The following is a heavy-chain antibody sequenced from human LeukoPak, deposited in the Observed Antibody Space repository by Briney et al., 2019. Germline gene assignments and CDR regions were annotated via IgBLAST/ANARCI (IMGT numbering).Heavy chain of an antibody. D-gene: IGHD6-19*01. CDR2: INPSGGST. Sequence: SVKVSCKASGYTFTSYYMHWVRQAPGQGLEWMGIINPSGGSTSYAQKSQGRVTMTRDTSTSTVYMELSSLRSEDTAVYYCAREEYEQWLVGDYWGQGTLVTVSS. CDR3: AREEYEQWLVGDY. CDR1: GYTFTSYY. J-gene: IGHJ4*02. V-gene: IGHV1-46*01.